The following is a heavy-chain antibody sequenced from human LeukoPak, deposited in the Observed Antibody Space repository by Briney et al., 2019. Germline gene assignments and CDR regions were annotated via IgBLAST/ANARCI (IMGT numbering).Heavy chain of an antibody. Sequence: PGGSLRLSCAASGFTFSSYSMNWVRQAPGKGLEWVSYISSSSSTIYYADSVEGRFTISRDNAKNSLYLQMNSLRAEDTAVYYCAREFGELADYWGQGTLVTVSS. CDR3: AREFGELADY. J-gene: IGHJ4*02. D-gene: IGHD3-10*01. V-gene: IGHV3-48*01. CDR1: GFTFSSYS. CDR2: ISSSSSTI.